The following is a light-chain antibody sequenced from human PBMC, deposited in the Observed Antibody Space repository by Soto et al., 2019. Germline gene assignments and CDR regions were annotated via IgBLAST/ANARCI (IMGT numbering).Light chain of an antibody. V-gene: IGLV2-23*01. Sequence: QSALTQPASVAGAPGQSITHSCTGTTSDVGSYNLASWYQQHPGKAPKLMIYEGSKRPSGVSNRFSGSKSGNTASLTISGLQAEDEADYYCCSYAGSVVFGGGTKVTVL. CDR2: EGS. J-gene: IGLJ2*01. CDR1: TSDVGSYNL. CDR3: CSYAGSVV.